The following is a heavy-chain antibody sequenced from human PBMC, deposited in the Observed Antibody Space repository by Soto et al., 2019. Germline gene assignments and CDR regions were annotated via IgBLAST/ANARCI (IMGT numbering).Heavy chain of an antibody. D-gene: IGHD3-16*01. J-gene: IGHJ4*02. CDR2: IYYSGRT. V-gene: IGHV4-59*01. Sequence: QVQLQESGPGLVKPSEPLSLTCSIPGASISAYQWNWIGQPPGKGLEWIGYIYYSGRTNYNPSLKSRLTISLDTSTSQFSLRLRSVTAADTAVYYCARMRGLGEISPYLDYWGQGALVTVSS. CDR3: ARMRGLGEISPYLDY. CDR1: GASISAYQ.